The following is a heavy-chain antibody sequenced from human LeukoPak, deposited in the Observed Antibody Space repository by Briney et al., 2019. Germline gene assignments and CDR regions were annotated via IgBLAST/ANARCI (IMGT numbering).Heavy chain of an antibody. CDR1: GFTFRRYS. D-gene: IGHD3-22*01. J-gene: IGHJ3*02. CDR2: ISSSSSYI. CDR3: ARDGDYYDSRGDAFDI. V-gene: IGHV3-21*01. Sequence: GGSLRLSCAASGFTFRRYSMNWVRQAPGKGLEWFSSISSSSSYIYYAATVKGRFTISRDNAKNSLYLQMNSLRAWDTAVYYCARDGDYYDSRGDAFDIWGQGAMVTVAS.